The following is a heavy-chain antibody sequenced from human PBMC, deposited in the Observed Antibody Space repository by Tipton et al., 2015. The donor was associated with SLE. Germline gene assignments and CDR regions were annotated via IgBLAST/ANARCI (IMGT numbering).Heavy chain of an antibody. CDR1: GFTFSDYY. D-gene: IGHD6-13*01. CDR3: AREAQQLEGGYFQH. Sequence: SLRLSCAASGFTFSDYYMSWIRQAPGKGLEWVSYISSSGSTIYYANSVKGRFTISRDNAKNSLYLQMNSLRAEDTAVYYCAREAQQLEGGYFQHWGQGTLVTVSS. CDR2: ISSSGSTI. V-gene: IGHV3-11*01. J-gene: IGHJ1*01.